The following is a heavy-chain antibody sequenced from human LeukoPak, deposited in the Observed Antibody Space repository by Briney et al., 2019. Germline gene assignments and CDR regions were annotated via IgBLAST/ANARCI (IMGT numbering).Heavy chain of an antibody. Sequence: SETLSLTCTISGDSLNSGNYYWTWIRQHPGKGLEWIGYIFTSGNTYYNPSLKGRLLTSVDTSKSQFSLRLTSVTAADTAVYYCARATLRGDPFDFWGQGIQVTVSS. CDR2: IFTSGNT. D-gene: IGHD2-21*02. J-gene: IGHJ4*02. CDR3: ARATLRGDPFDF. CDR1: GDSLNSGNYY. V-gene: IGHV4-31*03.